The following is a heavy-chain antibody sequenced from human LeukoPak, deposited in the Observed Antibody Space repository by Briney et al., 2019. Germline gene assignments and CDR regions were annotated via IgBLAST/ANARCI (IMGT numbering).Heavy chain of an antibody. CDR1: GFTFSTYA. CDR2: ISGSGGSS. CDR3: AKGIPATGTAVRGYFDY. J-gene: IGHJ4*02. Sequence: GGSLRLSCAASGFTFSTYAMSWVRQAPGRGLEWVSTISGSGGSSYYADSVKGRFSISRDNSKNTLDLQMSSLRAEDTAVYYCAKGIPATGTAVRGYFDYWGQGTLVTVSS. V-gene: IGHV3-23*01. D-gene: IGHD6-13*01.